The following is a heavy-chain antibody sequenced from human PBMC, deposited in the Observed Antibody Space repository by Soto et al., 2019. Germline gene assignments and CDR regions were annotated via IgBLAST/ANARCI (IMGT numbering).Heavy chain of an antibody. CDR2: IYYSGST. Sequence: SETLSLTCTVSGGSISSGGYYWSWIRQHPGKGLEWIGYIYYSGSTYYNPSLKSRVTISVDTSKNQFSLKLSSVTAADTAVYYCARVVSGYFDYWGQGTLVTVSS. J-gene: IGHJ4*02. D-gene: IGHD2-15*01. V-gene: IGHV4-31*03. CDR3: ARVVSGYFDY. CDR1: GGSISSGGYY.